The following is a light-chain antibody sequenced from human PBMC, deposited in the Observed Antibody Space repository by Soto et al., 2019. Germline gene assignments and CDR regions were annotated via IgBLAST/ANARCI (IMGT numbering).Light chain of an antibody. V-gene: IGKV1-5*01. CDR2: DAS. Sequence: PSTLSASVGDRVTITCRASQSLGIWLAWHQQKPGKAPKLLIYDASTLKSGVPSRFSGSGSGTKFTLTISSLQPDDFATYYCQEYNSYSGTFGQGTKVDIK. CDR1: QSLGIW. J-gene: IGKJ1*01. CDR3: QEYNSYSGT.